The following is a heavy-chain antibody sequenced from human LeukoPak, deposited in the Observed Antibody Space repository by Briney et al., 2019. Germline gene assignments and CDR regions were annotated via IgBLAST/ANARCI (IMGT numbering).Heavy chain of an antibody. J-gene: IGHJ4*02. V-gene: IGHV3-30*18. CDR3: AKDYGDYTEGVDY. D-gene: IGHD4-17*01. Sequence: PGGSLRLSCAASGFTFSSYSMNWVRQAPGKGLEWVAVISYDGSNKYYADSVKGRFTISRDNSKNTLYLQMNSLRAEDTAVYYCAKDYGDYTEGVDYWGQGTLVTVSS. CDR2: ISYDGSNK. CDR1: GFTFSSYS.